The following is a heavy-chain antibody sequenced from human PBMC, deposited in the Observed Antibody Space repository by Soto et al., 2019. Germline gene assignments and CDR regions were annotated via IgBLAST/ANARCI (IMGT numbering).Heavy chain of an antibody. D-gene: IGHD3-22*01. Sequence: SVQVSCKASGGTFSSYAISWVRQAPGQGLEWMGGIIPIFGTANYAQKFQGRVTITADESTSTAYMELSSLRSEDTAVYYCARDAKATYYDSSGHYSAEYFQDWGKGTLVTV. CDR3: ARDAKATYYDSSGHYSAEYFQD. CDR1: GGTFSSYA. V-gene: IGHV1-69*13. CDR2: IIPIFGTA. J-gene: IGHJ1*01.